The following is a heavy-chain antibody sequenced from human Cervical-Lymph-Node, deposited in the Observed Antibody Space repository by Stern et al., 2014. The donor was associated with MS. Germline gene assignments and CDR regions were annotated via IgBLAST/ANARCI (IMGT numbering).Heavy chain of an antibody. CDR1: GYSFTDYW. V-gene: IGHV5-51*01. CDR3: ARQDRRNWYFDL. CDR2: IYPGDSDA. Sequence: EVQLVESGGEVKKPGESLKISCEASGYSFTDYWIAWVRQTPGKGLEWMGIIYPGDSDASYSPSFQGQVTISVDKSIGTAYLQWSSLKASDTAIYYCARQDRRNWYFDLWGRGTQVTVSS. J-gene: IGHJ2*01.